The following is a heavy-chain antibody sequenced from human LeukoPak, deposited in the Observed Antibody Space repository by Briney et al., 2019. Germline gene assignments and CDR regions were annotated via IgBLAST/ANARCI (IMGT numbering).Heavy chain of an antibody. CDR2: IYADGYT. J-gene: IGHJ3*01. Sequence: GGSLRLSCAASGISVSNDYMSWVRQAPGKGLEWVSAIYADGYTRDAASVKGRFSISRHNSKNTVYLQMDNLRPEDTAIYYCARDRRGEKDFDVWGPGTMVTVSS. CDR3: ARDRRGEKDFDV. V-gene: IGHV3-53*04. CDR1: GISVSNDY.